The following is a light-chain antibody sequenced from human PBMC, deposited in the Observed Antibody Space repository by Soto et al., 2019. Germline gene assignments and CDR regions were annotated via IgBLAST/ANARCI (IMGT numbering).Light chain of an antibody. J-gene: IGKJ4*01. CDR2: DGS. CDR1: QNINSW. V-gene: IGKV1-5*01. CDR3: QHYHSHPIT. Sequence: DIQMTQFPSTLSASVGDRVTITCRASQNINSWLAWYHQKPGKAPKLLIFDGSNLEDGVPSKFSGRGYGSEFTLTISFLQTDDSGTYFCQHYHSHPITFGGGTKVEI.